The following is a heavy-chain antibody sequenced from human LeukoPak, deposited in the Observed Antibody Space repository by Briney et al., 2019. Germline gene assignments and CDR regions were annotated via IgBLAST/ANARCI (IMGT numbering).Heavy chain of an antibody. CDR3: ARGPPPPWDLLGGVGRVTFYFDY. D-gene: IGHD1-26*01. V-gene: IGHV4-59*01. CDR1: GGSISSYY. J-gene: IGHJ4*02. Sequence: SETLSLTCTVSGGSISSYYWSWIRQPPGKGLEWIEYIYYSGSTNYNPSLKSRVTISVDTSKNQFSLKLSSVTAADTAVYYCARGPPPPWDLLGGVGRVTFYFDYWGQGTLVTVSS. CDR2: IYYSGST.